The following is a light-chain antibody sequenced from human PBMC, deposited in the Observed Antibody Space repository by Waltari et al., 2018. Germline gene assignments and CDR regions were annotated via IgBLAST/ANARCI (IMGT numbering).Light chain of an antibody. Sequence: QSALTQPASVSGSPGQSINISCTGTIRHVGGYKYVSWYQQHPGDVPRLLIYDVVKRPSGVSSRFSGSKSDNTARLTISGLQAADEAHYYCSSFTSSSSFVFGSGTKVTV. V-gene: IGLV2-14*03. CDR2: DVV. CDR1: IRHVGGYKY. J-gene: IGLJ1*01. CDR3: SSFTSSSSFV.